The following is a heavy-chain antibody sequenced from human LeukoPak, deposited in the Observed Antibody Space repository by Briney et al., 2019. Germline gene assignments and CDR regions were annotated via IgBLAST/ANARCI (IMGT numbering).Heavy chain of an antibody. J-gene: IGHJ5*02. CDR3: ARGMGRGGQWLPYGNWFDP. V-gene: IGHV4-61*02. CDR2: IYTSGST. D-gene: IGHD6-19*01. CDR1: GGSNSSGSYY. Sequence: PSETLSLTCTVSGGSNSSGSYYWSWIRQPAGKGLEWIVRIYTSGSTNYNPSYKSPVTISVDTSKNQFSLKLSSVTAADTAVYYCARGMGRGGQWLPYGNWFDPWGQGTLVTVSS.